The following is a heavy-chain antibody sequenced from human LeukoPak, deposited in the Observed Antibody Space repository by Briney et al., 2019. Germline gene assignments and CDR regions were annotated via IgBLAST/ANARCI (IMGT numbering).Heavy chain of an antibody. V-gene: IGHV4-38-2*02. D-gene: IGHD1-1*01. CDR2: IYHSGST. CDR1: GYSISSGYY. CDR3: GRGAPTSFSDY. Sequence: SETLSLTCTVSGYSISSGYYWGWIRQPPGKGLEWIGSIYHSGSTYYNPSLKSRVTISVDTSKNQFSLKLSSVTAADTAVYYCGRGAPTSFSDYGGKGPLATFP. J-gene: IGHJ4*02.